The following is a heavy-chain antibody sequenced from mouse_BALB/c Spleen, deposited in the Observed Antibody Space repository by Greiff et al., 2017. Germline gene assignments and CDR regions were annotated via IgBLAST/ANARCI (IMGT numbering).Heavy chain of an antibody. D-gene: IGHD2-2*01. Sequence: QVQLQQSGAELARPGASVKLSCKASGYTFTSYWMQWVKQRPGQGLEWIGAIYPGDGDTRYTQKFKGKATLTADKSSSTAYMQLSSLASEDSAVYYCARMGDGYDKVVYWGQGTTLTVSS. J-gene: IGHJ2*01. CDR3: ARMGDGYDKVVY. V-gene: IGHV1-87*01. CDR2: IYPGDGDT. CDR1: GYTFTSYW.